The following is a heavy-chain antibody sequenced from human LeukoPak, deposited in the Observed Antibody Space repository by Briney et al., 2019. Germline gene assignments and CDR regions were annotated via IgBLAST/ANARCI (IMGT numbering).Heavy chain of an antibody. J-gene: IGHJ5*02. CDR1: GGTFSSYA. V-gene: IGHV1-69*13. CDR2: IIPIFGTA. CDR3: ARDRRGQLRYFRLGNWFDP. Sequence: ASVKVSCKASGGTFSSYAISWVRQAPGQGLEWMGGIIPIFGTANYAQKFQGRVTITADESTSTAYMELSSLRSEDTAVYYCARDRRGQLRYFRLGNWFDPWGQETLVTVSS. D-gene: IGHD1-1*01.